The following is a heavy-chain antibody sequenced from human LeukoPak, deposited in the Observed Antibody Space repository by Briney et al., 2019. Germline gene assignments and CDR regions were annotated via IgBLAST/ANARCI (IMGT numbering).Heavy chain of an antibody. CDR2: ISAYNGNT. J-gene: IGHJ3*02. CDR1: GYTFASYG. D-gene: IGHD3-16*01. V-gene: IGHV1-18*01. Sequence: GASVKVACKAAGYTFASYGISWVRQAPGQGLEWMGWISAYNGNTNYAQKLQGRVTMTTDTSTSTAYMELRSLRSDDTAVYYCAREEARLGPAFDIWGQGTMVTVSS. CDR3: AREEARLGPAFDI.